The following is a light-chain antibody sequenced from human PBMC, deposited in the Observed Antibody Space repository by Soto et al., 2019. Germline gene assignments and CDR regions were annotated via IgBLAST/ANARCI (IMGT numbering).Light chain of an antibody. CDR1: QGISSY. Sequence: DIQLTQSPSFLSASVGDRVTITCRASQGISSYLAWYQQKPGKAPKLLIYAASTLQSGVPSRFSGSGSATEFTLTISSLQPEDFATYYCQQLNGYPITFGQGTRLEI. V-gene: IGKV1-9*01. CDR3: QQLNGYPIT. CDR2: AAS. J-gene: IGKJ5*01.